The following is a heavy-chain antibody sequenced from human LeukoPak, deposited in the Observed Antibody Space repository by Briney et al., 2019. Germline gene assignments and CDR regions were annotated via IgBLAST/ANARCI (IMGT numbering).Heavy chain of an antibody. J-gene: IGHJ4*02. CDR3: VKDGMAVAGTAPLDY. D-gene: IGHD6-19*01. CDR2: ISSSGDST. Sequence: PGGSLRLSCSASGSTFSSYAMHWVRQAPGKGLEYVSAISSSGDSTYYADSVKGRFTITRNNSKNTLYLQMSSRRPEDAAVYYCVKDGMAVAGTAPLDYWGLGILVTVSS. CDR1: GSTFSSYA. V-gene: IGHV3-64D*08.